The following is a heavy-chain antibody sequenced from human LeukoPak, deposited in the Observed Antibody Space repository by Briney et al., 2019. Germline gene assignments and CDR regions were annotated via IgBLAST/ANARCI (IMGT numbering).Heavy chain of an antibody. CDR3: ARGRITGTILAFDY. D-gene: IGHD1-20*01. Sequence: PSETLSLTCAVYGGSFSGYYWSWIRQPPGKGLEWIGEINHSGSTNYNPSLKSRVTISVDTSKNQFSLKLSSVTAADTAVYYCARGRITGTILAFDYWGQGTLVTASS. V-gene: IGHV4-34*01. J-gene: IGHJ4*02. CDR2: INHSGST. CDR1: GGSFSGYY.